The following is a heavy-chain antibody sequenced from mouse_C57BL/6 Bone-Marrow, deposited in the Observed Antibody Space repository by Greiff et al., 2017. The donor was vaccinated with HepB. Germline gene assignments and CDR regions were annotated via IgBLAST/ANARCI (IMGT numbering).Heavy chain of an antibody. V-gene: IGHV1-81*01. Sequence: QVQLQQSGAELARPGASVKLSCKASGYTFTSYGISWVKQRTGQGLEWIGEIYPRSGNTYYNEKFKGKATLTADKSSSTAYMELRSLTSEDSAVYFCATPDDDVGFAYWGQGTLVTVSA. CDR2: IYPRSGNT. D-gene: IGHD2-4*01. CDR3: ATPDDDVGFAY. J-gene: IGHJ3*01. CDR1: GYTFTSYG.